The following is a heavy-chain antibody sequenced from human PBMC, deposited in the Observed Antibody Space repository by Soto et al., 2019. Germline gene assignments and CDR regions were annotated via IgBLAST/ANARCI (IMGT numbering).Heavy chain of an antibody. CDR1: RFTFSSYA. CDR2: ISSNGGST. J-gene: IGHJ4*02. CDR3: VKPSGPIAAADY. Sequence: PGGSLRLSCSASRFTFSSYAVHWVRQAPGKGLEYVLAISSNGGSTYYADSVKGRFTISRDNSKNTLYLQMSSLRAEDTAVYYCVKPSGPIAAADYWGQGTLVTVSS. V-gene: IGHV3-64D*06. D-gene: IGHD6-13*01.